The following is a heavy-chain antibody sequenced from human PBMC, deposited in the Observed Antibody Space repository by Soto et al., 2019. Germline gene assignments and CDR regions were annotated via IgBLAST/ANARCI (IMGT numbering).Heavy chain of an antibody. V-gene: IGHV6-1*01. CDR3: ARGGWLQSPTAFDY. Sequence: SQTLSLTCAISGDSFSSNGVAWNWIRQSPSRGLEWLGRTYYRSKWYNDYAVSVKSRITINPDTSKNQFSLQLNSVTPEDTAVYYCARGGWLQSPTAFDYWGQGTLVTVSS. CDR1: GDSFSSNGVA. CDR2: TYYRSKWYN. D-gene: IGHD5-12*01. J-gene: IGHJ4*02.